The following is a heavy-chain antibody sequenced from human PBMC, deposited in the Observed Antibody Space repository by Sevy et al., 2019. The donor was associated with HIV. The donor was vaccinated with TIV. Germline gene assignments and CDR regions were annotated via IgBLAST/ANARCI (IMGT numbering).Heavy chain of an antibody. CDR2: ISSTGNTI. Sequence: GGSLRLSCAVSGFTFSSYEMKWVRQAPGKGLEWVSYISSTGNTIYYADSVKGRFTVSRDNAKSSLYLQMTSLRGEDTAVYYCARLTRTQVLAPDVWGQGTTVTVSS. V-gene: IGHV3-48*03. J-gene: IGHJ6*01. D-gene: IGHD1-1*01. CDR1: GFTFSSYE. CDR3: ARLTRTQVLAPDV.